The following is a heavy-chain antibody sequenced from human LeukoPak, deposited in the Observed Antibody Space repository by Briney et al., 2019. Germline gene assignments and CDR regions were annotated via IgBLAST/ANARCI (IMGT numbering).Heavy chain of an antibody. J-gene: IGHJ3*02. CDR1: GGSMSPYY. V-gene: IGHV4-4*07. CDR3: ARGLEYYDFWSVYYPGDAFDI. D-gene: IGHD3-3*01. Sequence: PSETLSLTCSVSGGSMSPYYWSWIRQPAGKGLEWIGRIYTSGSTNYNPSLKSRVTMSVDTSKNQFSLKLSSVTAADTAVYYCARGLEYYDFWSVYYPGDAFDIWGQGTMVTVSS. CDR2: IYTSGST.